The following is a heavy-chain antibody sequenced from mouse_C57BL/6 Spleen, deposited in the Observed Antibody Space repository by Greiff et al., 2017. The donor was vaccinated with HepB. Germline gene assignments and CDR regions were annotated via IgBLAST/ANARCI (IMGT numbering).Heavy chain of an antibody. CDR1: GFTFSSYG. V-gene: IGHV5-6*02. J-gene: IGHJ4*01. Sequence: EVMLVESGGDLVKPGGSLKLSCAASGFTFSSYGMSWVRQTSDKRLEWVATISSGGSYTYYPDSVKGRFTISRDNAKNTLYLQMSSLKSEDTAMYYCARRGDGSSSYYAMDYWGQGTSVTVSS. CDR3: ARRGDGSSSYYAMDY. D-gene: IGHD1-1*01. CDR2: ISSGGSYT.